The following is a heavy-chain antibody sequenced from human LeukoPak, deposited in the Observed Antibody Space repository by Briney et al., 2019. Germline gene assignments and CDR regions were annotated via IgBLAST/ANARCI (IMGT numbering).Heavy chain of an antibody. Sequence: ASVKVSCKASGGTFSSHAISWVRQAPGQGLEWMGRIIPILGVANYAQRFQGRVTITADKSTSTAYMELSSLRSEDTAVYYCARVGSGWFMLDYWGQGTLVTVSS. CDR3: ARVGSGWFMLDY. CDR2: IIPILGVA. CDR1: GGTFSSHA. D-gene: IGHD6-19*01. V-gene: IGHV1-69*04. J-gene: IGHJ4*02.